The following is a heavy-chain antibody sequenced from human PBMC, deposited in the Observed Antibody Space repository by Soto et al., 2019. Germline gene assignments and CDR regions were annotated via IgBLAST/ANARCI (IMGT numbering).Heavy chain of an antibody. J-gene: IGHJ4*02. Sequence: SETLSLTCTILGVSISSSCSYWGWVRQPPGKGLEWIVSFYYTGGTYSTYYNPSLKSRVTISVDTSKRQFSLNLRSVTAADTAVYYCASPRQGNYDFLSGYYALDYWSQVTLVTVS. D-gene: IGHD3-3*01. CDR1: GVSISSSCSY. V-gene: IGHV4-39*01. CDR3: ASPRQGNYDFLSGYYALDY. CDR2: FYYTGGT.